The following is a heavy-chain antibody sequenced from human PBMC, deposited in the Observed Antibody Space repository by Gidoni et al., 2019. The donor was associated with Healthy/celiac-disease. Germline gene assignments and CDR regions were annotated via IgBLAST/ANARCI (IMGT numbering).Heavy chain of an antibody. CDR2: IFSNDEK. CDR1: GFSPSHARMG. Sequence: QVTLKESGPVLVKPTETLTLTCTISGFSPSHARMGVSWIRQPPGKALEWLAHIFSNDEKSYSTSLKSRLTISKDTSKSQVVLTMTNMDPVDTATYYCARIRGYYDSSGYHSAFDYWGQGTLVTVSS. CDR3: ARIRGYYDSSGYHSAFDY. J-gene: IGHJ4*02. D-gene: IGHD3-22*01. V-gene: IGHV2-26*03.